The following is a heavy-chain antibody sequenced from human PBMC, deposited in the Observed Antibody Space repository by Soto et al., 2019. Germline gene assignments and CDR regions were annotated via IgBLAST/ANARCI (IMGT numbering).Heavy chain of an antibody. J-gene: IGHJ4*02. CDR1: GGSINSYY. CDR3: ARAYSSKWFSVDY. Sequence: PSETLSLTCTVSGGSINSYYWTWIRQPPGKGLEYIGYVHSSGSTNYNPSLRSRLTISVDASNNQFSLNLNSVTAADTAVYYCARAYSSKWFSVDYWGQGLLVTVSS. CDR2: VHSSGST. D-gene: IGHD6-13*01. V-gene: IGHV4-59*01.